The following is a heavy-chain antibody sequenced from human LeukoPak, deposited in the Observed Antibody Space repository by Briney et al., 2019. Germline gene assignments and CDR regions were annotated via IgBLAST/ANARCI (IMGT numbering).Heavy chain of an antibody. CDR3: AKGEGSGYYPLWGY. D-gene: IGHD3-22*01. J-gene: IGHJ4*02. CDR1: GFFFSSYG. Sequence: PGGSLRLSCAASGFFFSSYGIHWVRQAPGKGLEWVAVISNDGSNKYYADSVRGRFTISRDNSKNTLYLQMNSLRAEDTAVYYCAKGEGSGYYPLWGYWGQGTLVTVSS. CDR2: ISNDGSNK. V-gene: IGHV3-30*18.